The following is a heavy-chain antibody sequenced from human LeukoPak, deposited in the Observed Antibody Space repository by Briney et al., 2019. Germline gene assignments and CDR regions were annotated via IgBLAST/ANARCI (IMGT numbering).Heavy chain of an antibody. Sequence: GGSLRLSCAASGFTFSSYAMHWVRQAPGKGLEWVAVISYDGSNKYYADSVKGRFTISRDNSKNTLYLQMNSLRAEDTAVYYCARDRRRLQYFDYWGQGTLATVSS. CDR2: ISYDGSNK. J-gene: IGHJ4*02. CDR3: ARDRRRLQYFDY. CDR1: GFTFSSYA. D-gene: IGHD5-24*01. V-gene: IGHV3-30*04.